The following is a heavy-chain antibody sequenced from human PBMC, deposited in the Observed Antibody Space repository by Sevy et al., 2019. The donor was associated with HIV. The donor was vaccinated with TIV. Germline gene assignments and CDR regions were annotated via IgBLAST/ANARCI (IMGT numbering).Heavy chain of an antibody. J-gene: IGHJ4*02. Sequence: GGSLRLSCAASGFTFSDNYINWIRQAPGKGLEWISYISSSGGTIYYADSVKGRFTISRDNAKNSLYLQMNSLRAEDTAVYYCAREDIADRHFDYWGQGTLVTVSS. CDR2: ISSSGGTI. CDR3: AREDIADRHFDY. V-gene: IGHV3-11*01. CDR1: GFTFSDNY. D-gene: IGHD6-6*01.